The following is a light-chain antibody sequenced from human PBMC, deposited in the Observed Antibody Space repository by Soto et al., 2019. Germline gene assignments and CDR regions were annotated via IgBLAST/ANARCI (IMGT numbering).Light chain of an antibody. CDR2: GAS. CDR1: QSVSSTY. CDR3: HQYNNWPPWT. J-gene: IGKJ1*01. V-gene: IGKV3-20*01. Sequence: EIVLTQSRGTLSLSPGERATLSCRASQSVSSTYLAWYQQKPGQAPGLLLYGASNRASGIPDRFAGSGSGTDFTLTISSLQSEDFAVYYCHQYNNWPPWTFGQGTKVDI.